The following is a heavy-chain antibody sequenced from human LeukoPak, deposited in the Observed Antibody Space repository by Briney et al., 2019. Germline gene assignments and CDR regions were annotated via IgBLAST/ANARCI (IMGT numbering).Heavy chain of an antibody. CDR3: ARASGSSGFYYRSGTSVDY. CDR1: GGSISSGDYY. J-gene: IGHJ4*02. CDR2: IYYSGST. D-gene: IGHD3-22*01. Sequence: PSETLSLTCTVSGGSISSGDYYLSWIRQPPGKGLEWIVYIYYSGSTYYNPSLKSRVTISVDTSKNQFSLKLSSVTAADTAVYYCARASGSSGFYYRSGTSVDYWGQGTQVTVSS. V-gene: IGHV4-30-4*01.